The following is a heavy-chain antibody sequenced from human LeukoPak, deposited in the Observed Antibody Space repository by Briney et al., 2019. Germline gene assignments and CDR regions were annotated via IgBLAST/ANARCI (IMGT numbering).Heavy chain of an antibody. CDR1: GFTFSSYG. J-gene: IGHJ3*02. D-gene: IGHD4-17*01. CDR2: IRYDGSNK. Sequence: GGSLRLSCAASGFTFSSYGMHWVRQAPGKGLEWVAFIRYDGSNKYYADSVKGRFTISRDNSKNTLYLQMNSLRAEDTAVYYCAKDLGHDYGDYVIEYAFDIWGQGTMVTVSS. V-gene: IGHV3-30*02. CDR3: AKDLGHDYGDYVIEYAFDI.